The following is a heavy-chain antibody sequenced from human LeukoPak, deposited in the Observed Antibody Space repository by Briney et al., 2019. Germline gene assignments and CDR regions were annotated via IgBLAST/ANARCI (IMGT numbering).Heavy chain of an antibody. CDR1: GGSISSYY. Sequence: PSETLSLTCTVSGGSISSYYWSWIRQPPGKGLEWIGYIYYSGSTNYNPSLKSRVTISVDTSKNQFSLKLSSVTAADTAVYYCARDRTTSHFDYWGQETLVTVSS. CDR2: IYYSGST. D-gene: IGHD4-17*01. J-gene: IGHJ4*02. CDR3: ARDRTTSHFDY. V-gene: IGHV4-59*01.